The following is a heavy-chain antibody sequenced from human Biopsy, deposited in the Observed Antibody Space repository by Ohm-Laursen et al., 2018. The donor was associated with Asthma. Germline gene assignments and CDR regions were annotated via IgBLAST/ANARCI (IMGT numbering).Heavy chain of an antibody. V-gene: IGHV3-9*01. CDR2: VSWNSGSI. CDR1: GFTFDDYA. D-gene: IGHD6-13*01. J-gene: IGHJ4*02. CDR3: VKDIRLQLWGFDS. Sequence: SLRLSYAAFGFTFDDYAMHWVRQAPGKGLEWVSGVSWNSGSIDYADSVKGRFTISRDNAKNSLYLQMNSLRGADTALYYCVKDIRLQLWGFDSWGQGTLVTVSS.